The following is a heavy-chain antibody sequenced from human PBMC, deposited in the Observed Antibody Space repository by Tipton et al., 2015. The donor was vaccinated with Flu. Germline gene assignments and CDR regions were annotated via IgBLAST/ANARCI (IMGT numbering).Heavy chain of an antibody. CDR1: GYSISSSYY. Sequence: TLSLTCSVSGYSISSSYYWGGVRRPPGKGLEWIGRIYHSGTTYYTPSLKSRLTISVDTSKNQFSLRLSSVTAADTAAYYCARHTGDSIRGVIDYWGQGTLVTVSS. CDR2: IYHSGTT. J-gene: IGHJ4*02. V-gene: IGHV4-38-2*01. CDR3: ARHTGDSIRGVIDY. D-gene: IGHD3-10*01.